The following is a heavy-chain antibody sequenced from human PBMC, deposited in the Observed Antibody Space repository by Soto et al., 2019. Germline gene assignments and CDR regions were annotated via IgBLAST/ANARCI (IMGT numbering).Heavy chain of an antibody. Sequence: SQTLSLTCAISGDSVSSNSAAWNWIRQSPSRGLEWLGRTYYRSKWYNDYAVSVKSRITINPDTSKNQFSLQLNSVTPEDTAVYYCARGLKQQLASPRYYYYGMDVWGQGTTVTVSS. CDR3: ARGLKQQLASPRYYYYGMDV. D-gene: IGHD6-13*01. V-gene: IGHV6-1*01. J-gene: IGHJ6*02. CDR1: GDSVSSNSAA. CDR2: TYYRSKWYN.